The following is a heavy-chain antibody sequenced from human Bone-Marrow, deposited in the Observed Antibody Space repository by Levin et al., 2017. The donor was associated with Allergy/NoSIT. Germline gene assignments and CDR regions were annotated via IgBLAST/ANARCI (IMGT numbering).Heavy chain of an antibody. J-gene: IGHJ6*02. CDR3: TKDGRSLDGSVGGPTENYSHYGMDV. V-gene: IGHV3-23*01. CDR2: LTPDGDRV. D-gene: IGHD1-1*01. Sequence: AGGSLRLSCTASGFTFSSYAMTWVRQAPGKGLEWVSGLTPDGDRVFYAESVKGRFILSRDSSKNTVFLQMNGLRVEDTALFYWTKDGRSLDGSVGGPTENYSHYGMDVWGQGTTVTVSS. CDR1: GFTFSSYA.